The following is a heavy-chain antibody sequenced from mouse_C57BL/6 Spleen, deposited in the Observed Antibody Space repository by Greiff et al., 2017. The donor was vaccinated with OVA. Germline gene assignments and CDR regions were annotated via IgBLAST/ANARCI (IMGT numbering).Heavy chain of an antibody. D-gene: IGHD3-2*02. Sequence: QVQLKQPGAELVKPGASVKLSCKASGYTFTSYWMHWVKQRPGRGLEWIGRIDPNSGGTKYNEKFKSKATLTVDKPSSPAYMQLSSLTSEDSAVYYCARDSSGYGWFAYWGQGTLVTVSA. V-gene: IGHV1-72*01. CDR1: GYTFTSYW. CDR2: IDPNSGGT. J-gene: IGHJ3*01. CDR3: ARDSSGYGWFAY.